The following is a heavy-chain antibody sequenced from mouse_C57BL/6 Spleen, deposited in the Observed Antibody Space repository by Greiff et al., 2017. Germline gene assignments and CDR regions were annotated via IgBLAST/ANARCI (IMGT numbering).Heavy chain of an antibody. D-gene: IGHD1-1*01. CDR2: IYPGDGDT. CDR3: SRSYGCYFDY. CDR1: GYAFSSYW. V-gene: IGHV1-82*01. Sequence: VKLQAPGAELVRPGSSVKLSCKASGYAFSSYWMNWVKQRPGRGLEWIGRIYPGDGDTNYNGKFKGKATLTADKSSSTAYMQLSSLTSEDSAVYFCSRSYGCYFDYWGQGTTLTVSS. J-gene: IGHJ2*01.